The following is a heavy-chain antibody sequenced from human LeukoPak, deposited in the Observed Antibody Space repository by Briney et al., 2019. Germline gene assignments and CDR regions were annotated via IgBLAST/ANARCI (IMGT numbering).Heavy chain of an antibody. D-gene: IGHD1-26*01. J-gene: IGHJ6*03. V-gene: IGHV1-18*01. Sequence: ASVKVSCKASGHTFTSSGISWVRQAPGQGLEWMGWINAYNGNTNYEQKLQGRVTMTTDTSTSTAYMELRSLRSDDTAVYYCARTTNSYYYYYYIDVWGKGTTVTVSS. CDR2: INAYNGNT. CDR1: GHTFTSSG. CDR3: ARTTNSYYYYYYIDV.